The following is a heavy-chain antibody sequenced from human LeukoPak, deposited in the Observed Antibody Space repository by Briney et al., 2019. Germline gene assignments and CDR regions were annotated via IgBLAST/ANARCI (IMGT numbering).Heavy chain of an antibody. D-gene: IGHD2-15*01. CDR1: GYSFTSYW. CDR3: ARRYCSGGSCFKGGWFDS. Sequence: GESLKISCKGSGYSFTSYWIGWVRQMPGKGLEWMGIIYPGDSDTRYRPSFQGQVTISADKAISTAYLQWSSLKASDTAMYYCARRYCSGGSCFKGGWFDSWGQGTLVTVSS. CDR2: IYPGDSDT. J-gene: IGHJ5*01. V-gene: IGHV5-51*01.